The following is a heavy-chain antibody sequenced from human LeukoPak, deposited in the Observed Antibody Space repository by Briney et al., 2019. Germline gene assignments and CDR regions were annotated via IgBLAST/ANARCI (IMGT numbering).Heavy chain of an antibody. CDR3: ARGANYDFWSGSLVPDY. Sequence: ASVKVSCKASGYTFTSYYMHWVRQAPGQGLEWMGIINPSGGSTSYAQKFQGRVTMTRDTSTSTVYMELSSLRSEDTAVYYCARGANYDFWSGSLVPDYWGQGTLVTVSS. CDR1: GYTFTSYY. D-gene: IGHD3-3*01. CDR2: INPSGGST. V-gene: IGHV1-46*01. J-gene: IGHJ4*02.